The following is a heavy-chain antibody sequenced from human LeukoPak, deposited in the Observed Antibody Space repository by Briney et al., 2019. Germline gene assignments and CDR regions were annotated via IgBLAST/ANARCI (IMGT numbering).Heavy chain of an antibody. CDR3: ARRGGNSRYYYYMDV. Sequence: ASVKVSCKASGYTFTSYDINWVRQATGQGLEWMGWVNPNSGNTGYAQKFQGRVTITRNTSISTAYTELSSLRSEDTAVYYCARRGGNSRYYYYMDVWGKGTTVTVSS. V-gene: IGHV1-8*03. CDR2: VNPNSGNT. CDR1: GYTFTSYD. D-gene: IGHD4-23*01. J-gene: IGHJ6*03.